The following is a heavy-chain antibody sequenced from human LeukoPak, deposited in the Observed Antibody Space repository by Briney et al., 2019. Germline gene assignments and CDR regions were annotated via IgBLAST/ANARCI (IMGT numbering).Heavy chain of an antibody. Sequence: GASVKVSCKASGYTFTGNYMYWVRQAPGQGLEWMGIIDPSGGSTSYAQKFQGRVTMTRDTATSTVYMELSSLRSEDTAAYYCARVVYSGTSRGALDYWGQGTLVTVSS. CDR2: IDPSGGST. D-gene: IGHD1-26*01. CDR3: ARVVYSGTSRGALDY. CDR1: GYTFTGNY. J-gene: IGHJ4*02. V-gene: IGHV1-46*01.